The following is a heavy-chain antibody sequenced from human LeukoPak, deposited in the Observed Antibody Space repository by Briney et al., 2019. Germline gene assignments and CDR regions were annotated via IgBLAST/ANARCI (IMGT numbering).Heavy chain of an antibody. CDR1: GGSISSYY. J-gene: IGHJ5*02. CDR2: IYYSGST. V-gene: IGHV4-59*04. Sequence: SETLSLTCPVSGGSISSYYWSWIRQPPGKGLEWIGSIYYSGSTYYNPSLKSRVTISVDTSKNQFSLKLSSVTAADTAVYYCATAAGIAAAGIFNWFDPWGQGTLVTVSS. CDR3: ATAAGIAAAGIFNWFDP. D-gene: IGHD6-13*01.